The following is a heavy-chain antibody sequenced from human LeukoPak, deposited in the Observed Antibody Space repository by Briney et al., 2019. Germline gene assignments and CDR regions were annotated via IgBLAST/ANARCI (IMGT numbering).Heavy chain of an antibody. J-gene: IGHJ4*02. CDR2: IYTGGNT. Sequence: SQTLSLTCTVSGGSINSGSYYWTWIRQPPGKGLEWIGRIYTGGNTNSNPSLKSRVTISVDTSKNQFSLKLSSVTAADTAVYYCASGSSFDHWGQGTLVTVSS. V-gene: IGHV4-61*02. CDR1: GGSINSGSYY. D-gene: IGHD3-10*01. CDR3: ASGSSFDH.